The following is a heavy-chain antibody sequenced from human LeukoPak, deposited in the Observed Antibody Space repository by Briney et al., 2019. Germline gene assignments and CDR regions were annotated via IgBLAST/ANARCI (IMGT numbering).Heavy chain of an antibody. CDR2: IDPSDSYT. D-gene: IGHD3-9*01. Sequence: PGESLNISCKGSGYSFTNYGISWVRQMPGKGLEWLGRIDPSDSYTNYSPSFQGHVTLSSDKSFSTAYLQWSSLKASDTAMYYSARREILTGYGYWYFDPWGRGNLVTVSS. J-gene: IGHJ2*01. V-gene: IGHV5-10-1*01. CDR3: ARREILTGYGYWYFDP. CDR1: GYSFTNYG.